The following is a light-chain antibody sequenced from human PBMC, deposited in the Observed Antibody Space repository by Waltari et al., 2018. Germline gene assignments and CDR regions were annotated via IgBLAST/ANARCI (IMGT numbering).Light chain of an antibody. CDR2: VKSDGSH. V-gene: IGLV4-69*01. Sequence: QLVLTQSPSASASLGASVKLTCTLSSGHSSNIIAWHQQQPEKGPRYLMKVKSDGSHTKGEEIPDRVSGSGSGAERYLTISSVQSEDEADYYCQTGGHGTWVFGGGTKLTVL. CDR3: QTGGHGTWV. CDR1: SGHSSNI. J-gene: IGLJ3*02.